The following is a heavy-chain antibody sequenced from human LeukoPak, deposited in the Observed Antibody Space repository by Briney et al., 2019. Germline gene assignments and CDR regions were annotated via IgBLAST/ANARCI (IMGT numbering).Heavy chain of an antibody. CDR2: ISGSGGNT. Sequence: GGSLRLSCAASGVCFSYNAMTWVCQCPRTGLGWGSAISGSGGNTYYADSVSGRFTISRDNSKNTLFLQMTSLRAEDTAVYYCARPSDDEWLVTKRELDCWGQGTLVTVSS. CDR3: ARPSDDEWLVTKRELDC. D-gene: IGHD5-12*01. CDR1: GVCFSYNA. J-gene: IGHJ4*02. V-gene: IGHV3-23*01.